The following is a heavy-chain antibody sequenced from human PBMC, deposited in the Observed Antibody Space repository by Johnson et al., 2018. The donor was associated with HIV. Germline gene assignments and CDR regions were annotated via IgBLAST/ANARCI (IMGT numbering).Heavy chain of an antibody. Sequence: QVQLVESGGGLVQPGGSLRLSCAASGFNFNTYGMDWVRQAPGKGLEWVAFIRYDGSSKYYADSVKGRFTVSRDNSKNTLYLQMKSLRPEDTAVYYCAKESKWESRTPHAFDLWGQGTMVTVSS. D-gene: IGHD1-26*01. CDR3: AKESKWESRTPHAFDL. J-gene: IGHJ3*01. CDR1: GFNFNTYG. CDR2: IRYDGSSK. V-gene: IGHV3-30*02.